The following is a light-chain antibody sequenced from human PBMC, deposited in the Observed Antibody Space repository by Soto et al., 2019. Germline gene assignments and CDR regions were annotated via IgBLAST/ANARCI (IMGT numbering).Light chain of an antibody. CDR2: GAS. Sequence: EIVMTQSPATLSVSPGEIATLSCGASQSVSSSYLAWYQQKPGQAPRLLIYGASSRATGIPDRFSGSGSGPEFTLTISSLQSEHFAVYYCQQYYNWPRTFGQGTKVDIK. CDR1: QSVSSSY. V-gene: IGKV3D-15*01. J-gene: IGKJ1*01. CDR3: QQYYNWPRT.